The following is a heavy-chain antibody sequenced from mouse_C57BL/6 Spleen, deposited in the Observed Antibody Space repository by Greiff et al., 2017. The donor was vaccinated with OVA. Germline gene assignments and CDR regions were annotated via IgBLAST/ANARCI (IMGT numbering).Heavy chain of an antibody. D-gene: IGHD1-1*01. V-gene: IGHV5-17*01. J-gene: IGHJ4*01. CDR1: GFTFSDYG. CDR3: ARGDSSYAMDY. CDR2: ISSGSSTI. Sequence: EVKLVESGGGLVKPGGSLKLSCAASGFTFSDYGMHWVRQAPEKGLEWVAYISSGSSTIYYADTVKGRFTISRDNAKNTLFLQMTSLRSEDTAMYYCARGDSSYAMDYWGQGTSVTVSS.